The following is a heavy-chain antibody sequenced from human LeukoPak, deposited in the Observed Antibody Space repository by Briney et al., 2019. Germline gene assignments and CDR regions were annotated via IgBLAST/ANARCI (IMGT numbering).Heavy chain of an antibody. CDR3: AKSYYGSGSPPLDY. V-gene: IGHV3-23*01. CDR1: GLTFSSYA. J-gene: IGHJ4*02. D-gene: IGHD3-10*01. CDR2: ISGSGGST. Sequence: PGGSLRLSCAASGLTFSSYAMSWVRQAPGKGLEWVSAISGSGGSTYYADSVKGRFTISRDNSKNTLYLQMDSLRAEDTAVYYCAKSYYGSGSPPLDYWGQGTLVTVSS.